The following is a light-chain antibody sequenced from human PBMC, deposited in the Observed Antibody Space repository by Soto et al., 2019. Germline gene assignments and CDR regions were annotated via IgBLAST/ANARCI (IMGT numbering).Light chain of an antibody. V-gene: IGLV2-8*01. Sequence: QSALTQPPSASGSPGQSVTISCSGTSSDVGGYNFVSWYQQHPGKAPKFLIYEVRKRPSGVPARFSGSKSGNTASLTISGLQAEDEADYYCAAWEDSLRGVVFGGGTKPAVL. J-gene: IGLJ2*01. CDR2: EVR. CDR3: AAWEDSLRGVV. CDR1: SSDVGGYNF.